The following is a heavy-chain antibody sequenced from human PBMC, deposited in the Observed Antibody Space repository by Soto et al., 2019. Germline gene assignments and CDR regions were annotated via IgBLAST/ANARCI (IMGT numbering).Heavy chain of an antibody. Sequence: SVKVSCKASGGTFSSYTISWVRQAPGQGLEWMGRIIPILGIANYAQKFQGRVTITADKSTSTAYMELSSLRSEDTAVYYCARDSAYYYDSSGYYYFDYWGQGTLVTVSS. V-gene: IGHV1-69*04. D-gene: IGHD3-22*01. CDR2: IIPILGIA. J-gene: IGHJ4*02. CDR1: GGTFSSYT. CDR3: ARDSAYYYDSSGYYYFDY.